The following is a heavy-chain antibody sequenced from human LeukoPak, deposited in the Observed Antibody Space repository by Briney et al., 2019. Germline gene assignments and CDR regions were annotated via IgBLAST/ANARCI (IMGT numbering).Heavy chain of an antibody. CDR1: GYTFTSYD. D-gene: IGHD3-22*01. CDR2: MNPNSGNT. V-gene: IGHV1-8*01. CDR3: ARRRRHYDSSGYYSYYYGMDV. Sequence: ASVKVSCKASGYTFTSYDINWVRQATGQGLEWMGWMNPNSGNTGYAQKFQGRVTMTRNTSISTAYMELSSLRSEDTAVYYCARRRRHYDSSGYYSYYYGMDVWGRGTTVTVSS. J-gene: IGHJ6*02.